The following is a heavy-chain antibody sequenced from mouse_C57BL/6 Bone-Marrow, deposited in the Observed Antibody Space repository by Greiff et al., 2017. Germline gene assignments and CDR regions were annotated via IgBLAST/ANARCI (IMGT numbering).Heavy chain of an antibody. V-gene: IGHV5-12*01. Sequence: EVNVVESGGGLVQPGGSLKLSCAASGFTFSDYYMYWVRQTPEKRLEWVAYISNGGGSTYYPDTVKGRFTISRDNAKNTLYLQMSRLKSEDTAMYYCARQGGDYWGQGTTLTVSS. CDR3: ARQGGDY. CDR1: GFTFSDYY. CDR2: ISNGGGST. J-gene: IGHJ2*01.